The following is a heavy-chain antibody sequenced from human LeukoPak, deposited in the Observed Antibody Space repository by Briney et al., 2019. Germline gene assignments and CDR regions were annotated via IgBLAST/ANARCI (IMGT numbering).Heavy chain of an antibody. Sequence: SETLSLTCTVYGESLSGYYWSWIRQPPGKGLEWIGEINHSGSTNYNPSLKSRVTISLDTSKIQFSLRLTSVTAADTAVYYCARGQWGRLPPFDRWGQGTVVSVSS. D-gene: IGHD1-26*01. V-gene: IGHV4-34*01. CDR3: ARGQWGRLPPFDR. J-gene: IGHJ4*02. CDR2: INHSGST. CDR1: GESLSGYY.